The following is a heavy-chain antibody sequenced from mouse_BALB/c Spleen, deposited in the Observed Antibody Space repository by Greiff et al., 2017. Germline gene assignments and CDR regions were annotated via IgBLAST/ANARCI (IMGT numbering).Heavy chain of an antibody. V-gene: IGHV1-14*01. CDR3: ARSGYPYAMDY. CDR2: INPYNDGT. J-gene: IGHJ4*01. Sequence: VQLKESGPELVKPGASVKMSCKASGYTFTSYVMHWVKQKPGQGLEWIGYINPYNDGTKYNEKFKGKATLTSDKSSSTAYMELSSLTSEDSAVYYCARSGYPYAMDYWGQGTSVTVAS. CDR1: GYTFTSYV. D-gene: IGHD1-2*01.